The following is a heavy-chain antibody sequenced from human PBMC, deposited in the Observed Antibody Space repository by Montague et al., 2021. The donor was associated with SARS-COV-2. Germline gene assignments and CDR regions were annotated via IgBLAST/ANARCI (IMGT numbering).Heavy chain of an antibody. D-gene: IGHD1-20*01. CDR1: GDSITNTSYF. CDR2: IYHNGKT. Sequence: SETLSLTCNVSGDSITNTSYFWGWIRQPPGKAAVWIGSIYHNGKTYYNPSLESPALLSIDTSKTQFSLRLSSVIASDTAVYYCAVDLNYFFHYWGQGFLVSVSS. CDR3: AVDLNYFFHY. J-gene: IGHJ4*02. V-gene: IGHV4-39*01.